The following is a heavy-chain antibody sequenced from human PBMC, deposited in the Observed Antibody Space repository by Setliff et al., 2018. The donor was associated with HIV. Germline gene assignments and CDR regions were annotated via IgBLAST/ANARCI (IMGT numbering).Heavy chain of an antibody. CDR3: ARGGFYSSDYYLLDY. J-gene: IGHJ4*02. Sequence: SETLSLTCAVYGGSFSSYFWNWIRQPPGKGLEWIGEINHSGSTNYNPSLKSRVTISVDTSKKQFSLKLDSVTAADTAVYYCARGGFYSSDYYLLDYWGQGTLVTVSS. D-gene: IGHD6-19*01. V-gene: IGHV4-34*01. CDR2: INHSGST. CDR1: GGSFSSYF.